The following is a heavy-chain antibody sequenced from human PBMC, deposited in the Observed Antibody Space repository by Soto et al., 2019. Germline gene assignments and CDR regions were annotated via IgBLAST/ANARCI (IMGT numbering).Heavy chain of an antibody. J-gene: IGHJ6*04. D-gene: IGHD6-13*01. CDR2: IKQDGSEK. Sequence: GSLRLSCAASGFTFSSYWMSWVRQAPGQVLEWVANIKQDGSEKYYVDSVKGRFTISRDNAKNSLYLQMNSLRAEDTAVYYCARGIAAAGTWDYYYYGRDVWGKGNPVTVSS. CDR3: ARGIAAAGTWDYYYYGRDV. V-gene: IGHV3-7*03. CDR1: GFTFSSYW.